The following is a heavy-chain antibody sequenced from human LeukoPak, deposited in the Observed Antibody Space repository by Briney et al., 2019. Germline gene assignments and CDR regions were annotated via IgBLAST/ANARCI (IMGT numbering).Heavy chain of an antibody. D-gene: IGHD3-10*01. CDR3: ARDWGVGRRDY. V-gene: IGHV3-11*01. CDR1: GFTFSDYY. J-gene: IGHJ4*02. Sequence: GGSLRLSCAASGFTFSDYYMSWIRQAPGKGLEWVSYISSSASSIYYADSVKGRFTISRDNVKNSLYLQMNSLRAEDTAVYYCARDWGVGRRDYWGQGTLVAVSS. CDR2: ISSSASSI.